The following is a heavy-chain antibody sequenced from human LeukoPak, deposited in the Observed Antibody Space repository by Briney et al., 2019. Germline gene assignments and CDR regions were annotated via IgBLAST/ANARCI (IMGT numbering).Heavy chain of an antibody. V-gene: IGHV3-30*04. D-gene: IGHD3-16*01. CDR1: GFTFSSYA. J-gene: IGHJ3*02. CDR3: ARVGGLGAFDI. CDR2: ISYDGSNK. Sequence: GRSLRLSCAAPGFTFSSYAMHWVRQAPGKGLEWVAVISYDGSNKYYADSVKGRFTISRDNSKNTLYLQMNSLRAEDTAVYYCARVGGLGAFDIWGQGTMVTVSS.